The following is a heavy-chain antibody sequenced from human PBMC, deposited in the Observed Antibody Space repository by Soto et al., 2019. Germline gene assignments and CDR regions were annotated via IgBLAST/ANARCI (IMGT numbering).Heavy chain of an antibody. CDR3: VRESTPSRPNWCDT. D-gene: IGHD6-6*01. Sequence: QLQLLESGSGLVKPSQTLSLTCSVSGGSINSGRSSWNWIRQPPGKGLEWIAYISHSGRTYYTPSRKSRVTIAVDRSKNQVSLKLTSLTAADTALEYCVRESTPSRPNWCDTWGPGILVTVSS. CDR1: GGSINSGRSS. J-gene: IGHJ5*02. CDR2: ISHSGRT. V-gene: IGHV4-30-2*01.